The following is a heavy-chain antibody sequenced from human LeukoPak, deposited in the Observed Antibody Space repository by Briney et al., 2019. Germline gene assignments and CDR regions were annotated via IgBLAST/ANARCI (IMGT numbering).Heavy chain of an antibody. CDR2: INHSGST. V-gene: IGHV4-34*01. J-gene: IGHJ4*02. Sequence: PSETLSLTCAVYGGSFSGYYWSWIRQPPGKGLEWIGEINHSGSTNYNPSLKSRVTISVDTSKNQFSLKLSSVTAADTAVYYCAREAGTFDYWGQGTLVTVSS. D-gene: IGHD6-19*01. CDR3: AREAGTFDY. CDR1: GGSFSGYY.